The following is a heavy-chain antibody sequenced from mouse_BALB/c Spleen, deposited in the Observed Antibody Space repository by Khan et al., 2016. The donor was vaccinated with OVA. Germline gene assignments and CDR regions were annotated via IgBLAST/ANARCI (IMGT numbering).Heavy chain of an antibody. Sequence: VKLLESGPELVKPGASVKISCKASGYAFSSSWMNWVKQRPGQGLEWIGRIYPGDGDTNYNGKFKGKATLTADKSSSTAYMQLSSLTSVDSAVYFCARSTAPYALDYWGQGTSVTVSS. CDR2: IYPGDGDT. CDR1: GYAFSSSW. D-gene: IGHD1-2*01. J-gene: IGHJ4*01. V-gene: IGHV1-82*01. CDR3: ARSTAPYALDY.